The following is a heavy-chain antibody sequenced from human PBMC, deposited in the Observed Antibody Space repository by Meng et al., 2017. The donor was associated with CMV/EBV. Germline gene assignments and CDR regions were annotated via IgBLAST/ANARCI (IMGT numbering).Heavy chain of an antibody. V-gene: IGHV3-21*01. CDR3: ARDSHYDALY. CDR1: GFTFSSYS. D-gene: IGHD4/OR15-4a*01. CDR2: ISSSSSYI. J-gene: IGHJ4*02. Sequence: FQLLWFWGGVVQPGGAPRLACAASGFTFSSYSMNWVRQVPGKGLEWVSSISSSSSYIYYADSVKGRFTISRDNAKNSLYLQMNSLRAEDTAVYYCARDSHYDALYWGQGTLVTVSS.